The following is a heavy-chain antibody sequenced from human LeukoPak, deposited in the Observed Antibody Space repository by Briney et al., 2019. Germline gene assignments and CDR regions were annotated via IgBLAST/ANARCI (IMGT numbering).Heavy chain of an antibody. V-gene: IGHV4-34*01. Sequence: SETLSLTCAVYGGSFSGYYWSWIRQPPGKGLEWVGEINHSGSTNYNPSLKRRVTISVDTSKNQFSLKLSSVTAADTAVYYCARRSRSSSWYRTEEYNWFDPWGQGTLVTVSS. D-gene: IGHD6-13*01. CDR3: ARRSRSSSWYRTEEYNWFDP. J-gene: IGHJ5*02. CDR1: GGSFSGYY. CDR2: INHSGST.